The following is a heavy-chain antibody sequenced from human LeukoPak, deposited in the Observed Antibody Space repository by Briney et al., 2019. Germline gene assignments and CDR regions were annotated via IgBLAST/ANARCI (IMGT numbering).Heavy chain of an antibody. J-gene: IGHJ4*02. Sequence: GGSLRLSCTASGLTLGGHDMHWVRQTTGDGLEWVAAVSAGHHAFYAGSVKGRFTVSREDGKNSLYLQMNSLRAGDTAVYYCVREARGYHYTYFDYWGQGSQVTVSS. CDR1: GLTLGGHD. D-gene: IGHD5-18*01. CDR2: VSAGHHA. CDR3: VREARGYHYTYFDY. V-gene: IGHV3-13*01.